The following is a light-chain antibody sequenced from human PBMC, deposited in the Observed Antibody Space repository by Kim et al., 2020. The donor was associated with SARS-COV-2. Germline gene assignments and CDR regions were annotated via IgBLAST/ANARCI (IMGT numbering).Light chain of an antibody. CDR1: QRVGSIY. CDR3: QRSGSSPYT. J-gene: IGKJ2*01. CDR2: GAS. Sequence: PGERAPPSCRSSQRVGSIYLAWYQQKPGQAPRLLIYGASSRATGIPDRFSGSGSGTDFTLTINTLEPEDFAVYYCQRSGSSPYTFGQGTKLEI. V-gene: IGKV3-20*01.